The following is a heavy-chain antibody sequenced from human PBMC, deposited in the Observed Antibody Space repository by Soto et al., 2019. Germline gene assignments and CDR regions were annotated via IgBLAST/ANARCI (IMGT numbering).Heavy chain of an antibody. V-gene: IGHV3-15*01. D-gene: IGHD3-3*01. CDR3: TTWARSGFDY. CDR1: GFTFSNAW. CDR2: IKSKTDGGTT. J-gene: IGHJ4*02. Sequence: EVQLVESGGGLVKPGGSLRLSCAASGFTFSNAWMSWVRQAPGKGLEWGGRIKSKTDGGTTDYAAPVKGRFTISRDESKNTLYLQMNSRKTADTAVYYCTTWARSGFDYGGQGTLVTVSS.